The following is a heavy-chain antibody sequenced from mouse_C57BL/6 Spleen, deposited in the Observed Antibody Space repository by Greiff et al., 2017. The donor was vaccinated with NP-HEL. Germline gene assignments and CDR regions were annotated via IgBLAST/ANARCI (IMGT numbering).Heavy chain of an antibody. V-gene: IGHV1-64*01. Sequence: QVQLQQPGAELVKPGASVKLSCKASGYTFTSYWMHWVKQRPGQGLEWIGMIHPNSGSTNYNEKFKSKATLTVDKSSSTAYMQLSSLTSEDSAVYYCARYAYYSNFYYFDYWGQGTTLTVSS. CDR2: IHPNSGST. CDR3: ARYAYYSNFYYFDY. D-gene: IGHD2-5*01. CDR1: GYTFTSYW. J-gene: IGHJ2*01.